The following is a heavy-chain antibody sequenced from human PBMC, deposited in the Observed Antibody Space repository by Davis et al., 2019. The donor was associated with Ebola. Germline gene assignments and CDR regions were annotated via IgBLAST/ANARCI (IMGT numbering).Heavy chain of an antibody. J-gene: IGHJ4*02. CDR1: GFTFDDYA. V-gene: IGHV3-9*01. CDR3: ATGVDIQFDY. D-gene: IGHD5-12*01. CDR2: ISWNRGNI. Sequence: SLKISCAASGFTFDDYAMHWVRQVPGKGLEWVSGISWNRGNIGYVDSVKGRFTISRDNAKNSLYLQMNSLRAEDTAVYYCATGVDIQFDYWGQGTLVTVSS.